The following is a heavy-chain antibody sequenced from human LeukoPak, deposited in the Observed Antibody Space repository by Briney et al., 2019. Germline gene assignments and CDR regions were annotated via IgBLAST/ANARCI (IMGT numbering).Heavy chain of an antibody. J-gene: IGHJ4*02. CDR2: ISSSSSSYI. Sequence: GGSLRLSCAASGFTFSSYSMNWVRQAPGKGLEWVSSISSSSSSYIYYADSVKGRFTISRDNAKNSLYLQMNSLRAEDTAVYYCARDPPPRIVGATRVNYFDYWGQGTLVTVSS. CDR3: ARDPPPRIVGATRVNYFDY. CDR1: GFTFSSYS. V-gene: IGHV3-21*01. D-gene: IGHD1-26*01.